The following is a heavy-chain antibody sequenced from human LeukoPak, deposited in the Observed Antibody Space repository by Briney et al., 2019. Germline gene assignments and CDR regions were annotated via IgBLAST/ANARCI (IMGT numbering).Heavy chain of an antibody. V-gene: IGHV3-7*01. J-gene: IGHJ3*02. D-gene: IGHD3-10*01. CDR3: ARSYGSGSYYNLAAFDI. CDR1: GFTFSSYW. Sequence: GGSLRLSCAASGFTFSSYWMSWVRQAPGKGLEWVANIKQDGSEKYYVDSVKGRFTISRDNAKNSLYLQMNSLRAEDTAVYYCARSYGSGSYYNLAAFDIWGQGTMVTVSS. CDR2: IKQDGSEK.